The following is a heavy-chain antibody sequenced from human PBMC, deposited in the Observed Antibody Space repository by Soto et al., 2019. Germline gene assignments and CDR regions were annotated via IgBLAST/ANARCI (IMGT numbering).Heavy chain of an antibody. J-gene: IGHJ6*03. V-gene: IGHV4-59*01. CDR2: IYYSGST. CDR3: ARGGAYYYGSGSMDV. D-gene: IGHD3-10*01. Sequence: SETLSLTCTVSGGSISSYYWSWIRQPPGKGLEWIGYIYYSGSTNYNPSLKSRVTISVDTSKNQFSLKLSSVTAADTAVYYCARGGAYYYGSGSMDVWGKGTTVTVSS. CDR1: GGSISSYY.